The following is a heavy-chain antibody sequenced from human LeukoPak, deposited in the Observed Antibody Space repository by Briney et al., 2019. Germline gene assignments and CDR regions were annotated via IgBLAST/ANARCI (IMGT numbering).Heavy chain of an antibody. CDR1: GFTFSDYI. V-gene: IGHV3-72*01. J-gene: IGHJ3*02. Sequence: GGSLRLSCAASGFTFSDYILDWVRQAPGKGLEWVGRIRRGTNGYTTEYAASVKGRFIISRDDSKNSMYLHMNSLKTEDTAVYHCTRDGGEGGNSAFDIWGPGTMLTVSS. D-gene: IGHD3-16*01. CDR2: IRRGTNGYTT. CDR3: TRDGGEGGNSAFDI.